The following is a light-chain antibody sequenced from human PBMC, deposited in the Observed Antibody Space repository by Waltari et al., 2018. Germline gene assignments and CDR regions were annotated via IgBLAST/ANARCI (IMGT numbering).Light chain of an antibody. CDR1: QDISKN. CDR2: GAS. J-gene: IGKJ4*01. Sequence: DIQMTQSPSSLFASVGDRVTITCQASQDISKNLHWFQQKPGKAPNLLIYGASSSHTGVPSRFSGSKSGTHFTFTISSLQPEDIATYYCLQYHTFPLTFGGGTKVEIK. CDR3: LQYHTFPLT. V-gene: IGKV1-33*01.